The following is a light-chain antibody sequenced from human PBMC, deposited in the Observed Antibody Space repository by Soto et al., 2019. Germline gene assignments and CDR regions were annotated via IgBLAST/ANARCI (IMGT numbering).Light chain of an antibody. CDR2: AAS. J-gene: IGKJ3*01. V-gene: IGKV1-9*01. CDR1: QGISSY. CDR3: QQLTSYPLT. Sequence: DIPLTQSPSFLSASVGDRVTITCRASQGISSYLAWYQQKPGKAPKLLIYAASTLQSGLPSMFSGSGSGTEFTLTLSSLQPEHFATYYCQQLTSYPLTFGPGTKVDIK.